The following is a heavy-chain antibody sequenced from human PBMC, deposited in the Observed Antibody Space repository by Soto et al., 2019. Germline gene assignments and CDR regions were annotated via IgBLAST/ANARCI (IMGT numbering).Heavy chain of an antibody. J-gene: IGHJ6*02. CDR2: INHSGIT. Sequence: QVQLQQWGAGLLKPSETLSLTCAVYGGSFSGYYWSWIRQPPGKGLEWIGEINHSGITNYNPSLKSRVTXXVXTXXNQFSLRLSSVTAADTAVYYCARGQRYYYYYGMDVWGQGTTVTVSS. CDR1: GGSFSGYY. CDR3: ARGQRYYYYYGMDV. V-gene: IGHV4-34*01.